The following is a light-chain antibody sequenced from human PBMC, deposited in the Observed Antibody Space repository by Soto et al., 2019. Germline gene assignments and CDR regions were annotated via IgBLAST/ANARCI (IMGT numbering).Light chain of an antibody. CDR1: RSDIGNFNR. CDR2: EVT. V-gene: IGLV2-18*02. Sequence: QSALTQPPSVSGSPGQSVAISCTGTRSDIGNFNRVSWYQQPPGTAPKVLIYEVTNRPSGVPDRFSGSKSGNTAFLIISGLQAEDEADYYCSSYTSTNTRVFGGGTKLTVL. J-gene: IGLJ3*02. CDR3: SSYTSTNTRV.